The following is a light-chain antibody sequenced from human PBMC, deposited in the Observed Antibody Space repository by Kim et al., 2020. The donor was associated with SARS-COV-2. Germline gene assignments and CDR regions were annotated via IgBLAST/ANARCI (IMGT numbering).Light chain of an antibody. CDR1: QGISSY. CDR2: AAS. Sequence: ASTGDRVTITCRASQGISSYLAWYQQKPGKAPKLLIYAASTLQSGVPSRFSGSGSGTDFTLTISCLQSEDFATYYCQQYYSYPVEFGQGTKVDIK. J-gene: IGKJ1*01. V-gene: IGKV1-8*01. CDR3: QQYYSYPVE.